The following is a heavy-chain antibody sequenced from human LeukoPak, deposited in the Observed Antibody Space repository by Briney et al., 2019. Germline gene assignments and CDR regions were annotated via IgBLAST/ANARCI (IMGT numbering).Heavy chain of an antibody. CDR3: ARDNPFSSSSSPS. CDR2: IYTSGSI. V-gene: IGHV4-4*07. CDR1: GDSLSSYY. Sequence: PSESLSLTCTVSGDSLSSYYRSWIRQPAGKGLEWIGSIYTSGSINYNPSLKSRVTMSVDTSKNQLSLKLSSVTAADTAVYYCARDNPFSSSSSPSWGQGTLVTVSS. J-gene: IGHJ5*02. D-gene: IGHD6-6*01.